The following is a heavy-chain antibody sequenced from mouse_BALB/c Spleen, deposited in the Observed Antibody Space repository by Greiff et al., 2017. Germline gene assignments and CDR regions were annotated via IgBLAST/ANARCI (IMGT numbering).Heavy chain of an antibody. D-gene: IGHD4-1*01. CDR3: ARWDYYFDY. CDR2: IDPANGNT. CDR1: GFNIKDTY. J-gene: IGHJ2*01. Sequence: EVKLMESGAELVKPGASVKLSCTASGFNIKDTYMHWVKQRPEQGLEWIGRIDPANGNTKYDPKFQGKATITADTSSNTAYLQLSSLTSEDTAVYYCARWDYYFDYWGQGTTLTVSS. V-gene: IGHV14-3*02.